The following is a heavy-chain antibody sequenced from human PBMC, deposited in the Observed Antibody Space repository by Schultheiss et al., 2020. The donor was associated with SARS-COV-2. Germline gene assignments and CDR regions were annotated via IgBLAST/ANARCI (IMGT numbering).Heavy chain of an antibody. V-gene: IGHV1-58*02. Sequence: SVKVSCKASGFTFSNSAMQWVRQARGQRLEWIGWSVVGTDHTHYAQKIQERVTITWDMATSTVYMELRSLRSEDTAVYYCASTGRLGQWLVPRFDPWGHGTLVTVSS. J-gene: IGHJ5*02. D-gene: IGHD6-19*01. CDR1: GFTFSNSA. CDR2: SVVGTDHT. CDR3: ASTGRLGQWLVPRFDP.